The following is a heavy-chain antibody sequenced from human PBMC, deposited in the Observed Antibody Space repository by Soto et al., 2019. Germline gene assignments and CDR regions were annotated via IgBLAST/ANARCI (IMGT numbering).Heavy chain of an antibody. J-gene: IGHJ6*02. Sequence: PGGSLRLSCAAPGFTFSRYGMHWVRQAPGKGLEWVAVIWYDGSNKYYADSVKGRFTISRDNSKNTLYLQMNSLRAEDTAVYYCARPDGYAGYGMDVWGQGTTVTVSS. CDR1: GFTFSRYG. CDR3: ARPDGYAGYGMDV. D-gene: IGHD5-12*01. CDR2: IWYDGSNK. V-gene: IGHV3-33*01.